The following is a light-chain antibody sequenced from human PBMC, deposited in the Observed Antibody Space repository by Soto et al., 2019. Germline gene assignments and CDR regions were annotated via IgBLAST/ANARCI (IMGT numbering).Light chain of an antibody. J-gene: IGLJ1*01. CDR2: KNS. CDR3: AEWDDRLRGFL. Sequence: QSALTQPPSASGTPGQRVTISCSGSSSNIGSNSVYWYQQLPGTAPKLLIFKNSQRPSGVPDRFSGSKSGTSASLAVSGLRSGDEADYYCAEWDDRLRGFLFGPGTKVTVL. V-gene: IGLV1-47*01. CDR1: SSNIGSNS.